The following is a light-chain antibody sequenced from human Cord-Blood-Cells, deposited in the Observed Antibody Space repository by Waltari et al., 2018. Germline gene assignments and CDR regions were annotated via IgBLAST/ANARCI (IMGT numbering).Light chain of an antibody. CDR3: QQYYSYPIT. CDR1: QGISSY. Sequence: IRMTQSPSSFSASTCDRVTITCRASQGISSYLAWYQQKPGKAPKLLIYAASTLPSGVPSRFSGSGSGTDFTLTISCLQSEDFATYYCQQYYSYPITFGQGTRLEIK. CDR2: AAS. J-gene: IGKJ5*01. V-gene: IGKV1-8*01.